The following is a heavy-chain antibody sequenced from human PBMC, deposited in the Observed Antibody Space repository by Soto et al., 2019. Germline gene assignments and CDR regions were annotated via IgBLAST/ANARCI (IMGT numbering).Heavy chain of an antibody. CDR3: ARTYYYDSSGYYGDAFDI. J-gene: IGHJ3*02. V-gene: IGHV3-33*01. D-gene: IGHD3-22*01. Sequence: PGGSLRLSCAASGFTFSSYGMHWVRQAPGKGLEWVAVIWYDGSNKYYADSVKGRFTISRDNSENTLYLQMNSLRAEDTAVYYCARTYYYDSSGYYGDAFDIWGQGTMVTVSS. CDR1: GFTFSSYG. CDR2: IWYDGSNK.